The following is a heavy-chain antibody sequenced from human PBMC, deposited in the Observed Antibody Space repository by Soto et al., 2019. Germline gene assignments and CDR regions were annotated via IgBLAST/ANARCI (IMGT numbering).Heavy chain of an antibody. Sequence: GGSLRLSCAASGFTFSSYEMNWVRQAPGKGLEWVSYISSSGSTIYYADSVKGRFTISRDNAKNSLYLQMNSLRAEDTAVYYCARGKVPEYYCYGMDVWGQGTTVTVSS. J-gene: IGHJ6*02. V-gene: IGHV3-48*03. CDR3: ARGKVPEYYCYGMDV. CDR1: GFTFSSYE. CDR2: ISSSGSTI. D-gene: IGHD2-2*01.